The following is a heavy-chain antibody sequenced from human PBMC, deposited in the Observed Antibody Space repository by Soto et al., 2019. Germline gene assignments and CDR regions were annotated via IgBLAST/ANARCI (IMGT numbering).Heavy chain of an antibody. V-gene: IGHV4-34*01. Sequence: PSETLSLTCVVSGGSFSTYYYNWIRQSPGKGLEWIGEINHSGSNNYSPSLKSRVTMSLDTSKNQFSLKLNSVTAADTAVYYCARRVAVAPRYCFDSWGQGALVTVSS. J-gene: IGHJ4*02. CDR1: GGSFSTYY. CDR2: INHSGSN. D-gene: IGHD2-2*01. CDR3: ARRVAVAPRYCFDS.